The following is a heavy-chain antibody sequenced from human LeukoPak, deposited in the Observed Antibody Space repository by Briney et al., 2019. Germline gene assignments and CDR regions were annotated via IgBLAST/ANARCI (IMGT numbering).Heavy chain of an antibody. V-gene: IGHV3-48*03. J-gene: IGHJ4*02. Sequence: PGGSLRLSCAASGFTFGSYTMHWVRQAPGKGLEWVSYLTPGGTIYYGDSVRGRFTISRDNAKSSPYLQMNSLRVEDTAVYYCVRDLSASYYDFWGQGTLVTVSS. CDR1: GFTFGSYT. CDR3: VRDLSASYYDF. CDR2: LTPGGTI. D-gene: IGHD3-3*01.